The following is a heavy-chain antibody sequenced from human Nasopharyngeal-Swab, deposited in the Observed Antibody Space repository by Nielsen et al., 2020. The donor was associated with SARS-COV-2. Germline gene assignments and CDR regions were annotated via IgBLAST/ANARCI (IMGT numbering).Heavy chain of an antibody. V-gene: IGHV3-15*01. Sequence: GESLKISCAASGFTSSYAFMNWVRQAPGKGLEWVGRIRSNSEGGTTDYAAPVKDRFIISRDDSKNTVYLQLNSLKIEDTAVYYCTSMTTPGRGWGQGTLVTVSS. CDR3: TSMTTPGRG. CDR2: IRSNSEGGTT. CDR1: GFTSSYAF. D-gene: IGHD2-15*01. J-gene: IGHJ4*02.